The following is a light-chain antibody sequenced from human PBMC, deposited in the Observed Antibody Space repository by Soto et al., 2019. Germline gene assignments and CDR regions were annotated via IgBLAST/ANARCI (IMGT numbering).Light chain of an antibody. CDR1: QSVSTSY. CDR3: QQYNSWT. J-gene: IGKJ1*01. V-gene: IGKV3-20*01. CDR2: GAS. Sequence: DIVLTQSPGTLSLSPGDRATLSCRAIQSVSTSYLAWYQQKPGRAPRLLIYGASSRATGIPDRFSGSGSGTDFTLTISSLQPDDFATYYCQQYNSWTSGQRTKVAI.